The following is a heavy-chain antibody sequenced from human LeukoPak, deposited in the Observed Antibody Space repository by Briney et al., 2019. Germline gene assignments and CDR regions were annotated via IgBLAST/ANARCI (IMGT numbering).Heavy chain of an antibody. V-gene: IGHV3-64*01. CDR1: GFTFSSYA. Sequence: GGSLRLSCAAAGFTFSSYAMHWVRQAPGKGLEYVSGISSNGGSTYYANSVKGRFAISRDNSKNTLYLQMGSLRAEDMAVYYCARGSGSYYYYYYMDVWGKGTTVTISS. D-gene: IGHD3-10*01. CDR2: ISSNGGST. J-gene: IGHJ6*03. CDR3: ARGSGSYYYYYYMDV.